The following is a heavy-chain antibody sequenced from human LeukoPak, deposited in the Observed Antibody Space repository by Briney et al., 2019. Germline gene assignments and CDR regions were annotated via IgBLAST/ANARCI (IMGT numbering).Heavy chain of an antibody. V-gene: IGHV4-59*01. CDR2: IYYSGST. Sequence: SETLSHTCTVSGGSISSYYWSWIRQPPGKGLEWIGYIYYSGSTNYNPSLKSRVTISVDTSKNQFSLKLSSVTAADTAVYYCAREYGSGSYFDYWGQGTLVTVSS. J-gene: IGHJ4*02. CDR3: AREYGSGSYFDY. D-gene: IGHD3-10*01. CDR1: GGSISSYY.